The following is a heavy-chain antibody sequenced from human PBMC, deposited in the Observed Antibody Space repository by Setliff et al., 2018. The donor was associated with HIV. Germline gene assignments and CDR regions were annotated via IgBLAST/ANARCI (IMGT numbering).Heavy chain of an antibody. V-gene: IGHV4-34*01. Sequence: PSETLSLTCAVYDGSLSSYYWSWIRQSTGKGLEWIGEINDSGTTNYNPSLESRVTMLIDMSKNQLSLRLSSVTAADPAVYFCARGPIRYSSGVRWFLGVESWYSGIDYWGQGTRVTVSS. J-gene: IGHJ4*02. D-gene: IGHD2-15*01. CDR1: DGSLSSYY. CDR3: ARGPIRYSSGVRWFLGVESWYSGIDY. CDR2: INDSGTT.